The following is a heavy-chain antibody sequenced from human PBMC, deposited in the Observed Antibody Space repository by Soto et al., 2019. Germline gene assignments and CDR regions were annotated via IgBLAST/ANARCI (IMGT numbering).Heavy chain of an antibody. J-gene: IGHJ1*01. CDR3: AKGVLFREH. D-gene: IGHD2-21*01. V-gene: IGHV3-30-3*02. CDR2: ISNDGMNK. CDR1: GFPFSSSA. Sequence: GGSLRLSCLSSGFPFSSSALHWLSQATGKGLDLVALISNDGMNKFYADSVKGRMTGSREKAEKTMYLQMNNLTAEDTAVYYCAKGVLFREHWGKGTMVTLSS.